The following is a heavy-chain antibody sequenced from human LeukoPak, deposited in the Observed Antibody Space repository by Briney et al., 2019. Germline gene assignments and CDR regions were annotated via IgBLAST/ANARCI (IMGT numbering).Heavy chain of an antibody. CDR2: IIPIFGTA. J-gene: IGHJ4*02. Sequence: SVKVSCKASGGTFSSYAISWVRQAPGQGLEWMGRIIPIFGTANYAPKFQGRVTITTDESTSTAYMELSSLRSEDTAVYYCARERGYCSSTSCSASFDYWGQGTLVTVSS. CDR1: GGTFSSYA. V-gene: IGHV1-69*05. CDR3: ARERGYCSSTSCSASFDY. D-gene: IGHD2-2*01.